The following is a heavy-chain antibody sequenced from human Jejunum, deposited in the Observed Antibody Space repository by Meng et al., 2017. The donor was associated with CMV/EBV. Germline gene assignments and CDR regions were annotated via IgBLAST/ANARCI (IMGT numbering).Heavy chain of an antibody. CDR1: GGSVSSGSYY. CDR3: ARVSVGASYYFDY. CDR2: IYYSGGT. D-gene: IGHD1-26*01. Sequence: GGSVSSGSYYWSWIRQPPGKGLGWIGYIYYSGGTNYTPSLKSRVTISIDTSKNQFSLKLSSVTAADTAVYYCARVSVGASYYFDYWGPGTLVTVSS. V-gene: IGHV4-61*01. J-gene: IGHJ4*02.